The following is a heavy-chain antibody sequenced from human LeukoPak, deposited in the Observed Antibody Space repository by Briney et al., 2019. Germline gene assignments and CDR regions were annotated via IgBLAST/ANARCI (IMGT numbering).Heavy chain of an antibody. Sequence: SETLSLTCAVSGGSISSYYWSWIRQPPGKGLEWIGYIYYSGSTNYNPSLKSRVTISVDTSKNQFSLKLSSVTAADTAVYYCASPRRDMGLAFDIWGQGTMVTVSS. CDR3: ASPRRDMGLAFDI. J-gene: IGHJ3*02. CDR1: GGSISSYY. CDR2: IYYSGST. D-gene: IGHD2-15*01. V-gene: IGHV4-59*08.